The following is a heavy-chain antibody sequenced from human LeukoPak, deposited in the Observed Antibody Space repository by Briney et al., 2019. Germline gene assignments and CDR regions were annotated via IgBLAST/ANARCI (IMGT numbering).Heavy chain of an antibody. V-gene: IGHV4-34*01. CDR1: GGSFSGHY. D-gene: IGHD1-26*01. CDR3: ARTGIVGATSDFDY. J-gene: IGHJ4*02. CDR2: INHSGST. Sequence: SETLSLTCAVSGGSFSGHYWNWIRQPPGKGLEWIGEINHSGSTNYNPSLKSRVTISVDTSKNQFSLKLSSVTGADTAVYYCARTGIVGATSDFDYWGQGTLVTVSS.